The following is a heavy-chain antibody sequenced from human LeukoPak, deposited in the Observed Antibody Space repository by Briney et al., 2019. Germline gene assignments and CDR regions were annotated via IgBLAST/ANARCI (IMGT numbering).Heavy chain of an antibody. Sequence: ASVKVSCKSSGGTFSIYAISWVRQAPGQGLEWMGRIIPILGIANYAQKFQGRVTITADKSTSTAYMELSSLRSEDTAVYYCAREAQSGIVVVPAAPGWFDPWGQGTLVTVSS. CDR2: IIPILGIA. D-gene: IGHD2-2*01. J-gene: IGHJ5*02. CDR1: GGTFSIYA. V-gene: IGHV1-69*04. CDR3: AREAQSGIVVVPAAPGWFDP.